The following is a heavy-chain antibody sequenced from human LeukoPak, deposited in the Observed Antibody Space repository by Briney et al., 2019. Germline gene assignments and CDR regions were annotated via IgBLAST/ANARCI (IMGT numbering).Heavy chain of an antibody. J-gene: IGHJ4*02. CDR2: ISATAT. D-gene: IGHD3-16*02. V-gene: IGHV3-23*01. Sequence: KPGGSLRLSCAASGFTFSSYAMSWVRQAPGKGLGWVSLISATATYYADSVKGRFTISRDISRNTLYLQMNSLRADDTAVYYCAKGQGSGSYPFDYWGQGTLVTVSS. CDR3: AKGQGSGSYPFDY. CDR1: GFTFSSYA.